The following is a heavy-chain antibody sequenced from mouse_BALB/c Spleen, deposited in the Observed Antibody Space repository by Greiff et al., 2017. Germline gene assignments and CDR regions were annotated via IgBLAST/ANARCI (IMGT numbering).Heavy chain of an antibody. Sequence: VKLMESGAELMKPGASVKISCKATGYTFSSYWIEWVKQRPGHGLEWIGEILPGSGSTNYNEKFKGKATFTADTSSNTAYMQLSSLTSEDSAVYYCARRDYYGSSYDYYAMDYWGQGTSVTVSS. CDR1: GYTFSSYW. CDR2: ILPGSGST. V-gene: IGHV1-9*01. D-gene: IGHD1-1*01. J-gene: IGHJ4*01. CDR3: ARRDYYGSSYDYYAMDY.